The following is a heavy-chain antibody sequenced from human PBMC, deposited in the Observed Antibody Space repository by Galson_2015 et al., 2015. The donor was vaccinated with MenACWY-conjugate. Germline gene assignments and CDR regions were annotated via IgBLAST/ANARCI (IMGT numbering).Heavy chain of an antibody. CDR1: GYSFTSYW. Sequence: QSGAEVKKPGESLKISCKGSGYSFTSYWIGWVRQMPGKGLEWMGIIYPGDSDTRYSPSFQGQVTISADKSISTAYLQWSSLKASDTAMYYCARQSRGYCSGGSCHDLDYWGQGTLVTVSS. V-gene: IGHV5-51*01. D-gene: IGHD2-15*01. CDR2: IYPGDSDT. CDR3: ARQSRGYCSGGSCHDLDY. J-gene: IGHJ4*02.